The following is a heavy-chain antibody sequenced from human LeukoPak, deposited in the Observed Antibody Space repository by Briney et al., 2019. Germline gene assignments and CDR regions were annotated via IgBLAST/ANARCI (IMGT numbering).Heavy chain of an antibody. CDR3: PRIAAAGTDYYYVDV. CDR1: GFTFSSYS. J-gene: IGHJ6*03. D-gene: IGHD6-13*01. Sequence: GGSLRLSCAASGFTFSSYSMNWVRQAPGKGLEWVSYISSSSTIYYADSVKGRFTISRDNAKNSLYLQMNSLRAEDTAVYYCPRIAAAGTDYYYVDVWGKGTTVTVSS. V-gene: IGHV3-48*01. CDR2: ISSSSTI.